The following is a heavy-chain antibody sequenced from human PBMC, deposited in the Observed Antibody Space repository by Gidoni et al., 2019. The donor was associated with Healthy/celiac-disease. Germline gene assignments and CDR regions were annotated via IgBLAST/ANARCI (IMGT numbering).Heavy chain of an antibody. D-gene: IGHD5-12*01. V-gene: IGHV4-59*01. J-gene: IGHJ4*02. CDR2: IYYSGGT. Sequence: QVQLQESGPGLGKPSETLSLTCTVSGGSISSYSWRWIRQPPGKGLEWIGHIYYSGGTNYNPSLKSRVTISVDTSKNQFSLKLSSVTAADTAVYYCARNNARDGYKTFDYWGQGTLVTVSS. CDR1: GGSISSYS. CDR3: ARNNARDGYKTFDY.